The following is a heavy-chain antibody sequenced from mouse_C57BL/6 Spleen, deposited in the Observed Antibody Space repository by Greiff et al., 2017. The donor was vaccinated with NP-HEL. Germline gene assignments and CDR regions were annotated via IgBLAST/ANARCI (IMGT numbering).Heavy chain of an antibody. CDR3: ARDDYGSSFYFDY. CDR2: INPSTGGT. CDR1: GYSFTGYY. D-gene: IGHD1-1*01. V-gene: IGHV1-42*01. J-gene: IGHJ2*01. Sequence: VQLQQSGPELVKPGASVKISCKASGYSFTGYYMNWVKQSPEKSLEWIGEINPSTGGTTYNQKFKAKATLTVDKSSSTAYMQLKSLTSEDSAVYYCARDDYGSSFYFDYWGQGATLTVSS.